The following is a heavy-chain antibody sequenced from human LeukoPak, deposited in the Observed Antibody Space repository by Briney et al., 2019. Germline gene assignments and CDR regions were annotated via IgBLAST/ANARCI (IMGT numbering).Heavy chain of an antibody. D-gene: IGHD3-22*01. CDR3: ARGSDYYDSSGYYRFDP. CDR1: GGSISSYY. J-gene: IGHJ5*02. V-gene: IGHV4-59*01. Sequence: PSETLSLTCTVSGGSISSYYWSWIRPPPRKGLERSGYIYYSGSTKYNPSLKSRVTISVDTSKNQFSLKLSSVTAADTAVYYCARGSDYYDSSGYYRFDPWGQGTLVTVSS. CDR2: IYYSGST.